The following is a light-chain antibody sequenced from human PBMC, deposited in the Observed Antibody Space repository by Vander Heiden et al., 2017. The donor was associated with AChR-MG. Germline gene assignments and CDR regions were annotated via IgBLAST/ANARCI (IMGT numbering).Light chain of an antibody. CDR2: DVS. V-gene: IGLV2-14*03. Sequence: QSALTQPASVSGSPGPSITISCTGTSSDIGRYNYVSWYQQHPGKIPKLMIYDVSNRPSGRSNRLAGSKSGNTASLTISGLQAEDEATYYCSSFTTISTYVFGTGTEVTVL. CDR1: SSDIGRYNY. CDR3: SSFTTISTYV. J-gene: IGLJ1*01.